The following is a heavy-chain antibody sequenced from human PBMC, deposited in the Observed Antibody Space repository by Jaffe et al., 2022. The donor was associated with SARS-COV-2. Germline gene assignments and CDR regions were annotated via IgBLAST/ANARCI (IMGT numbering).Heavy chain of an antibody. D-gene: IGHD5-18*01. CDR3: TTASRWIQLWSP. Sequence: EVQLVESGGGLVKPGGSLRLSCAASGFTFSNAWMSWVRQAPGKGLEWVGRIKSKTDGGTTDYAAPVKGRFTISRDDSKNTLYLQMNSLKTEDTAVYYCTTASRWIQLWSPWGRGTLVTVSS. J-gene: IGHJ2*01. CDR2: IKSKTDGGTT. CDR1: GFTFSNAW. V-gene: IGHV3-15*01.